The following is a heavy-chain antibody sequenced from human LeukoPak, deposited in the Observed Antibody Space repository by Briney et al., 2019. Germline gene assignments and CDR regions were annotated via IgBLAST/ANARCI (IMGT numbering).Heavy chain of an antibody. CDR2: IYYRGTT. D-gene: IGHD3-9*01. V-gene: IGHV4-59*01. CDR3: ARGALLTGYYFDAFDI. Sequence: PSETLSLTCTVSGDSFTSYYWSWIRQPPGKGLEWLGYIYYRGTTNYNPSLKSRVTISVDTSKKQFSLRLSSVTAADTAVYYCARGALLTGYYFDAFDIWGQGTMVTISS. J-gene: IGHJ3*02. CDR1: GDSFTSYY.